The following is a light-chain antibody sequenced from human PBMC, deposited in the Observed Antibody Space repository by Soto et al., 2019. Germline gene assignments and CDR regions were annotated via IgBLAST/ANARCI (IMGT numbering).Light chain of an antibody. Sequence: QSVLTQPASVSGSPGQSISFSCAGSNSDVGSSVYVSWYRQHPGKAPQLIIYEVNKRPSGVSNRFSGTKSGNTASLTISGLQPDDEADYYCAAWDDSLNGRVFGGGTKLTVL. J-gene: IGLJ3*02. V-gene: IGLV2-14*01. CDR1: NSDVGSSVY. CDR3: AAWDDSLNGRV. CDR2: EVN.